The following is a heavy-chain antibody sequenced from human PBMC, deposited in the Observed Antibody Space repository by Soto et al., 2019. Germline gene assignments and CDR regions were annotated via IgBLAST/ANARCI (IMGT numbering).Heavy chain of an antibody. J-gene: IGHJ4*02. D-gene: IGHD6-13*01. Sequence: QVQLQQWGAGLLKPSETLSITCAVYGGSFSGYYWSWIRQPPGKGLEWIGEINHSGSTNYNPSLKSRVTISVDTSKNQFSLKLSSVTAADTAVYYCARGIAGIYYFDYWGQGTLVTVSS. CDR2: INHSGST. CDR3: ARGIAGIYYFDY. CDR1: GGSFSGYY. V-gene: IGHV4-34*01.